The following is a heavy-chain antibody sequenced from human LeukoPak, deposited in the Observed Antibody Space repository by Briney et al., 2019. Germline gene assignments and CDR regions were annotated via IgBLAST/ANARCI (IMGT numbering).Heavy chain of an antibody. CDR1: GYTFTGYY. Sequence: ASVKVSCKASGYTFTGYYMHWVRQAPGQGLEWMGWINPNSGGTNYAQKFQGRVTMTRDTSISTAYMELSRLRSDDTAVYYCARADGYCSGGSCQPRRSWFDPWGQGTLVTVSS. J-gene: IGHJ5*02. V-gene: IGHV1-2*02. CDR3: ARADGYCSGGSCQPRRSWFDP. CDR2: INPNSGGT. D-gene: IGHD2-15*01.